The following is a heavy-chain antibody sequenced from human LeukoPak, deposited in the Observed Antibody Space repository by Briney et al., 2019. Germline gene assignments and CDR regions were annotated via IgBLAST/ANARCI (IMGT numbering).Heavy chain of an antibody. CDR1: GFTFDDYA. D-gene: IGHD3-16*01. Sequence: GGSLRLSCAASGFTFDDYAMHWVRQAPGKGLEWASGISWNSGSIGYADSVKGRFTISRDNAKNSLYLQMNSLRAEDTAVYYCAKDLSGEAGFDYWGQGTLVTVSS. CDR3: AKDLSGEAGFDY. J-gene: IGHJ4*02. V-gene: IGHV3-9*01. CDR2: ISWNSGSI.